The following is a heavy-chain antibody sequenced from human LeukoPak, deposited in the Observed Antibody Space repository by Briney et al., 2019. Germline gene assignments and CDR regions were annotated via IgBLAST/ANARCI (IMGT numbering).Heavy chain of an antibody. CDR3: AKSDSSARYFFDY. Sequence: GGSLRLSCAASGFTVRNNHMSWVRQAPGKGLEWVSVIDSRDNTYHADSVKGRFTISRHTSKNTQYLQMNSLRAEDTAVYYCAKSDSSARYFFDYWGQGALVTVSS. V-gene: IGHV3-53*04. J-gene: IGHJ4*02. CDR2: IDSRDNT. CDR1: GFTVRNNH. D-gene: IGHD2-21*01.